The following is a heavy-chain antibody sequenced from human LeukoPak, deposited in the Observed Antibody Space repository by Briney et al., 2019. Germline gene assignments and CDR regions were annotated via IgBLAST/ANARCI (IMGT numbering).Heavy chain of an antibody. D-gene: IGHD3-3*01. CDR3: ARGPHGGFVIIPTEF. CDR1: GFTFSSYA. J-gene: IGHJ4*02. Sequence: GGSLRLSCAASGFTFSSYAMNWVRQAPGKGLEWVSSIDSSSSYIYYADSVKGRFTISRANAKNSLFLQMNSLRAEDTAVYYCARGPHGGFVIIPTEFWGQGTLVTVSS. CDR2: IDSSSSYI. V-gene: IGHV3-21*01.